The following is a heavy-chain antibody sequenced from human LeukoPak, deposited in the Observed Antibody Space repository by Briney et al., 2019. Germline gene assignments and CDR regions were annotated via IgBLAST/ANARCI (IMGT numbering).Heavy chain of an antibody. D-gene: IGHD3-9*01. CDR3: ARDLNYVTLGYNILADVGYYFDY. V-gene: IGHV1-18*01. CDR2: ISPRNGNT. CDR1: GYTFTMYG. Sequence: GASVKVSCKTSGYTFTMYGVSWVRQAPGRGLQWLGWISPRNGNTAYAQDLQGRVTMTTDTSTTTAYLELRSLRSDDTAIYYCARDLNYVTLGYNILADVGYYFDYWGQGSRVTVSS. J-gene: IGHJ4*02.